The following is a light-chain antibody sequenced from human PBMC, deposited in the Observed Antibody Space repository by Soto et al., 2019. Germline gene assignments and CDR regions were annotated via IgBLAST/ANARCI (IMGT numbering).Light chain of an antibody. CDR1: QTISTW. V-gene: IGKV1-5*03. Sequence: DIQMTQSPSTLSASVGDRVTITCRASQTISTWLACYQQKSGQAPNRLLHKATSLQSAVPSTCSGSGSGTEFTLTISSLQPDDFATYYCQHYNSYPSDFGGGTKVEIK. CDR3: QHYNSYPSD. J-gene: IGKJ4*01. CDR2: KAT.